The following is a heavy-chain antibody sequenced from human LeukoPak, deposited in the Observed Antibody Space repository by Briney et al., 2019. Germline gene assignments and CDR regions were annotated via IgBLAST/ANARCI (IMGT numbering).Heavy chain of an antibody. Sequence: TSETLSLTCTVSGGSISSHYWSWIRQPAGKGLEWIGRIYTSGSTNYNPSLKSRVTTSVDTSKNQFSVKLSSVTAADTAVYYCARDGYYYDSTGFSGDYWGQGTLVTVSS. CDR2: IYTSGST. D-gene: IGHD3-22*01. CDR1: GGSISSHY. CDR3: ARDGYYYDSTGFSGDY. V-gene: IGHV4-4*07. J-gene: IGHJ4*02.